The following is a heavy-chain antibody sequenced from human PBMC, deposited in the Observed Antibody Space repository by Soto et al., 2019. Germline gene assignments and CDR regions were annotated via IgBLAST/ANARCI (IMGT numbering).Heavy chain of an antibody. CDR3: ARPLYASGNSCFDI. Sequence: QVQLVQSGAEVKRPGASVKVSCEASGYTFTSYGITWVRQAPGQGLEWMGWISSHTGDTNYAQELQGRVTMTTDTSTSTDYMELRSLRSDDTAVYYCARPLYASGNSCFDIWGQGTMVTVSS. V-gene: IGHV1-18*01. J-gene: IGHJ3*02. D-gene: IGHD3-10*01. CDR1: GYTFTSYG. CDR2: ISSHTGDT.